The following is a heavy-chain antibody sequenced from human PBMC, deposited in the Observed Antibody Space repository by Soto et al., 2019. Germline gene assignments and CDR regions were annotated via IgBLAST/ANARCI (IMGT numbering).Heavy chain of an antibody. CDR3: ARLDYAFDP. V-gene: IGHV4-61*01. D-gene: IGHD4-17*01. Sequence: QVQLQESGPGLVKPSETLSLTCTVSGGSVSSGSYYWSWIRQPPGKGLEWIGYIYYSGSTNYNPSLKSRVTISVDTSKNQFSLKLSSVTAADTAVYYCARLDYAFDPWGQGTLVTVSS. CDR1: GGSVSSGSYY. J-gene: IGHJ5*02. CDR2: IYYSGST.